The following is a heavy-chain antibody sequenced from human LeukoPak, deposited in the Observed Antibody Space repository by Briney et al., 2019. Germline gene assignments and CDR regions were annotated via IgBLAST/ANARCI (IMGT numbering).Heavy chain of an antibody. D-gene: IGHD2-2*01. CDR3: ARGGYQVDS. J-gene: IGHJ4*02. CDR2: INHSGST. V-gene: IGHV4-34*01. Sequence: QTSETLSLTCAVYGGSFSGYYWSWIRQPPGKGLECIGEINHSGSTNYNPSLKSRVTISVDTSKSQFSLKLISVTAADTAVYYCARGGYQVDSWGQGTLVTVSS. CDR1: GGSFSGYY.